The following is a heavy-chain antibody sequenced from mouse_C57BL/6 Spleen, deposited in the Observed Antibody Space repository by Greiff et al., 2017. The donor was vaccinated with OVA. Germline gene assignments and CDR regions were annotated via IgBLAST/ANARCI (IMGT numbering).Heavy chain of an antibody. Sequence: VQLQQPGAELVKPGASVKMSCKASGYTFTSYWITWVKQRPGQGLEWIGDIYPGSGSTNYNEKFKSKATLTVDTSSSTAYMQLSSLTSEDSAVYYCARGNGNYEGFAYWGQGTLVTVSA. CDR2: IYPGSGST. V-gene: IGHV1-55*01. D-gene: IGHD2-1*01. J-gene: IGHJ3*01. CDR1: GYTFTSYW. CDR3: ARGNGNYEGFAY.